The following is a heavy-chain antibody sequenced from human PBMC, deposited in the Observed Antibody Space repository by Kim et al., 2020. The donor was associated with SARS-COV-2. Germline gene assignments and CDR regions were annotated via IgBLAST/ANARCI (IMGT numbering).Heavy chain of an antibody. CDR3: AKGYSTTWYD. CDR2: ITGSGSST. V-gene: IGHV3-23*01. Sequence: GGSLRLSCAASGFTFSSYAMSWVRQAPGQGLEWVSSITGSGSSTYYADSVKGRYTISKDTSKNTLHLQMNSLSAEDTAVYYCAKGYSTTWYDWGQGTLVTVSS. D-gene: IGHD6-13*01. CDR1: GFTFSSYA. J-gene: IGHJ4*02.